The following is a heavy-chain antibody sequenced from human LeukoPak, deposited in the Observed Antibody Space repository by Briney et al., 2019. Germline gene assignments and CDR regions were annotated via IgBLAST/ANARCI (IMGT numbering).Heavy chain of an antibody. CDR2: ISAYNGNT. CDR3: ARDSRSSYSFDY. V-gene: IGHV1-18*01. CDR1: GYTFTSYG. D-gene: IGHD6-6*01. J-gene: IGHJ4*02. Sequence: ASVKVSCKASGYTFTSYGISWVRQAPGQGLEWMGWISAYNGNTNYAQKFQGRVTMTRDTSINTAYMELSSLRSDDTAVYYCARDSRSSYSFDYWGQGTLVTVSS.